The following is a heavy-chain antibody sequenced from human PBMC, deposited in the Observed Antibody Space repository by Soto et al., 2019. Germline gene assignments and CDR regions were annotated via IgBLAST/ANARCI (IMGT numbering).Heavy chain of an antibody. J-gene: IGHJ6*02. CDR2: IIPIFGTA. V-gene: IGHV1-69*06. CDR1: GGTFSSYA. Sequence: QVQLVQSGAEVKKPGSSVKVSCKASGGTFSSYAISWVRQAPGQGLEWMGGIIPIFGTANYAQKFQGRVTITADKSTSTAYMGLSSLRSEDTAVYYCAGADMTTNRSSYYYYYGMDVWGQGTTVTVSS. D-gene: IGHD4-17*01. CDR3: AGADMTTNRSSYYYYYGMDV.